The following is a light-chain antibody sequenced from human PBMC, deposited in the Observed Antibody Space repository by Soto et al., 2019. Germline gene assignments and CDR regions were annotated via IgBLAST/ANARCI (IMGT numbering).Light chain of an antibody. Sequence: ESVLTQSPGTLSLSPGERATLSCRASQSVNRDYLAWYQQKPGQAPRLLIYGASSRATGIPDRFSGSGSGTAFTLTISRLEPEDFAVYYCQQYGSSPRTFGQGTKVELK. CDR3: QQYGSSPRT. CDR2: GAS. V-gene: IGKV3-20*01. J-gene: IGKJ1*01. CDR1: QSVNRDY.